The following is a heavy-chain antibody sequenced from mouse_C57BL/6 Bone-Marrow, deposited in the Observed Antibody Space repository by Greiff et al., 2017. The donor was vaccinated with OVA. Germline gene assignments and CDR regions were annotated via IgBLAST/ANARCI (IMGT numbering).Heavy chain of an antibody. CDR1: GFTFSDYG. D-gene: IGHD4-1*01. V-gene: IGHV5-17*01. J-gene: IGHJ4*01. Sequence: EVQGVESGGGLVKPGGSLKLSCAASGFTFSDYGMHWVRQAPEKGLEWVAYISSGSSTIYYADTVKGRFTISRDNAKNTLFLQMTSLRSEDTAMYYCARGDWDGFYYAMDYWGQGTSVTVSS. CDR3: ARGDWDGFYYAMDY. CDR2: ISSGSSTI.